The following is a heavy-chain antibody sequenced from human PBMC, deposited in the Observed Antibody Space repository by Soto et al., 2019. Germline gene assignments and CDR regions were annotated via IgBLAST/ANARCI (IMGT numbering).Heavy chain of an antibody. CDR3: ARRKRAYYNWFDP. Sequence: SETLALTCTVSGGSISSSSYYWGWIRQPPGKGLEWIGSIYYSGSTYYNPSLKSRVTISVDTSKNQFSLKLSSVTAADTAVYYCARRKRAYYNWFDPWGQGTLVTVSS. D-gene: IGHD2-21*01. V-gene: IGHV4-39*01. CDR2: IYYSGST. CDR1: GGSISSSSYY. J-gene: IGHJ5*02.